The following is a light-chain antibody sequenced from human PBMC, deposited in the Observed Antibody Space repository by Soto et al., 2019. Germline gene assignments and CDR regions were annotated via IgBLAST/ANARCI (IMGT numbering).Light chain of an antibody. CDR1: SSDVGSYDF. CDR3: SSYSSSTVRYV. V-gene: IGLV2-14*01. CDR2: EVS. Sequence: QSVLTQPASVSGSPGQSLTMSCTGTSSDVGSYDFVSWYQQHPGKAPKLLIYEVSNRPSGVSARFSGSKSDNTASLTISGLQAADEADYFCSSYSSSTVRYVFGSGTKLTVL. J-gene: IGLJ1*01.